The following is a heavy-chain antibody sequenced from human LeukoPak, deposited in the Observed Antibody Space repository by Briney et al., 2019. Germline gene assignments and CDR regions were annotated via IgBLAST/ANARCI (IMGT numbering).Heavy chain of an antibody. Sequence: GGSLRLSCAASGFTFSSYGMHWVRQAPGKGLEWVAVISYDGSNKYYADSVKGRFTISRDNSKNTLYLQMNSLRAEDTAVYYCARSGGAVAGPPYYYYYGMDVWGQGTTVTVSS. CDR2: ISYDGSNK. CDR3: ARSGGAVAGPPYYYYYGMDV. V-gene: IGHV3-30*03. D-gene: IGHD6-19*01. J-gene: IGHJ6*02. CDR1: GFTFSSYG.